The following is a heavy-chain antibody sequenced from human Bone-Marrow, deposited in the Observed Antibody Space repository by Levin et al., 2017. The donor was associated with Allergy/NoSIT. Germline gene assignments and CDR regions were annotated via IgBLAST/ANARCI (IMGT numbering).Heavy chain of an antibody. CDR1: GFTFSSYS. Sequence: GGSLRLSCAASGFTFSSYSMNWVRQAPGKGLEWVSSISSSSSYIYYADSVKGRFTISRDNAKNSLYLQMNSLRAEDTAVYYCARYCSGGSCPGDAFDIWGQGTMVSVSS. CDR3: ARYCSGGSCPGDAFDI. J-gene: IGHJ3*02. D-gene: IGHD2-15*01. CDR2: ISSSSSYI. V-gene: IGHV3-21*01.